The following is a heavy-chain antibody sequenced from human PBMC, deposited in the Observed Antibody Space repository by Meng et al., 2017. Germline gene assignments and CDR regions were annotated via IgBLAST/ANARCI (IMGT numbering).Heavy chain of an antibody. D-gene: IGHD3-22*01. CDR1: GYTFTSYY. V-gene: IGHV1-46*01. CDR3: AITHSSGYYYYFDY. Sequence: ASVKVPCKASGYTFTSYYMHWVRQAPGQGLEWMGIINPSGGSTSYAEKFQGRVTMTRDTSTSTVYMELSSLRSEDTAVYYCAITHSSGYYYYFDYWGQGTLVTVSS. CDR2: INPSGGST. J-gene: IGHJ4*02.